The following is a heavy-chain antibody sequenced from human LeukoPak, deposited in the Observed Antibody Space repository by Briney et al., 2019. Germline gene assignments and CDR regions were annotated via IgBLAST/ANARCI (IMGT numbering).Heavy chain of an antibody. CDR2: IIPVLDKT. V-gene: IGHV1-69*08. CDR1: GGTFATYS. J-gene: IGHJ4*02. D-gene: IGHD3-10*01. CDR3: ARAGQISTGAYFDY. Sequence: ASVKVSCKASGGTFATYSYSWVRQAPGQGLEWRGRIIPVLDKTNYAQKFQGRVTITADKTTNTAYMDLGSLRSEDTAVYYCARAGQISTGAYFDYWRQGTLVTVSS.